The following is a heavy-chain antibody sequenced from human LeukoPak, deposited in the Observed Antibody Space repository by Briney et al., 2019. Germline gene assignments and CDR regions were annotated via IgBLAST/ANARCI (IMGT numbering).Heavy chain of an antibody. V-gene: IGHV4-4*07. CDR3: AREHYYDSSGYYCH. CDR2: IYTSGST. D-gene: IGHD3-22*01. CDR1: GGSISSYY. Sequence: PSETLSLTCTVSGGSISSYYWSWIRQPAGKGLEWIGRIYTSGSTNFNPSLKSRVTMSVDTSKNQFSLKLSSVTAADTAVYYCAREHYYDSSGYYCHWGQGTLVTVSS. J-gene: IGHJ4*02.